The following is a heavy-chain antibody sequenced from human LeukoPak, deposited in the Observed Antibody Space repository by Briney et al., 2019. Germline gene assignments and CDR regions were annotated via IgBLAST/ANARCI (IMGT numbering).Heavy chain of an antibody. CDR3: ARVGPFSPSRRQHITMVRGVKNYFDY. V-gene: IGHV4-38-2*02. J-gene: IGHJ4*02. Sequence: SETLSLTCTVSGYSISSGYYWGWIRQPPGKGLEWIGSIYHSGSTYYNPSLKSRVTISVDKSKNQFSLKLSSVTAADTAVYYCARVGPFSPSRRQHITMVRGVKNYFDYWGQGTLVTVSS. CDR2: IYHSGST. D-gene: IGHD3-10*01. CDR1: GYSISSGYY.